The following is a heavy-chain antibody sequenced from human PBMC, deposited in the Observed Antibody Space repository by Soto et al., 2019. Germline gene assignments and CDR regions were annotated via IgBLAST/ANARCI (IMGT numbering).Heavy chain of an antibody. Sequence: SETLSLTCAVSGDSIISIYHWAWIRQPPGRGLEWIASIYHTGTTYYTPSLKSRVTISVDTSKNQFSLKLSSVTAADTAVYYCARVLGAPLYYFDYWGQGILVTVSS. D-gene: IGHD1-26*01. CDR2: IYHTGTT. CDR1: GDSIISIYH. CDR3: ARVLGAPLYYFDY. J-gene: IGHJ4*02. V-gene: IGHV4-38-2*01.